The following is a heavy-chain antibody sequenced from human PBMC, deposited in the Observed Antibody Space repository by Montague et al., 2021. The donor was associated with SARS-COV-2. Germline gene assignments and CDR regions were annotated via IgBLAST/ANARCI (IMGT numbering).Heavy chain of an antibody. CDR2: IDWDEDQ. CDR3: ARSYGDYRDSYFDY. CDR1: GFSLNTSGMC. D-gene: IGHD4-17*01. J-gene: IGHJ4*02. V-gene: IGHV2-70*01. Sequence: PALVKPTQTLTLTCTFSGFSLNTSGMCVSWIRQPPGKALEWLALIDWDEDQYYSTSLKTRLTISKDTSKNQVVLTMTNMDPIDTATCYCARSYGDYRDSYFDYWGQGTLVTVSS.